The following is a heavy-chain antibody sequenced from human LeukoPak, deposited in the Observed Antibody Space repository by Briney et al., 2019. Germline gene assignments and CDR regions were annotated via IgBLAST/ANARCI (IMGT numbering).Heavy chain of an antibody. CDR1: GGSFSGYY. Sequence: SETLSLTCAVYGGSFSGYYWSWIRQPPGKGLEWIGEINHSGSANYNPSLKSRVTISLGTSKNQFSLKLSSVTAADTAVYYCARHSTAIWYFDLWGRGTLVTVSS. V-gene: IGHV4-34*01. CDR2: INHSGSA. D-gene: IGHD2-21*02. J-gene: IGHJ2*01. CDR3: ARHSTAIWYFDL.